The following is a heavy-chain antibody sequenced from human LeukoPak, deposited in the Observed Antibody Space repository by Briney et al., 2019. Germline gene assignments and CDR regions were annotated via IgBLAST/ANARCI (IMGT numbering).Heavy chain of an antibody. CDR2: IDPSSGAT. Sequence: GASVKVSCKTSGYTFTGYYIHLLRQAPGQRLEWMAWIDPSSGATNYAHKFQGRVTLTRDTSINAAYMEVNSLGSDDTAVYYCARELIDFRDHTNTGFFDSWGQGTLVTVSS. J-gene: IGHJ4*02. V-gene: IGHV1-2*02. CDR1: GYTFTGYY. CDR3: ARELIDFRDHTNTGFFDS. D-gene: IGHD3/OR15-3a*01.